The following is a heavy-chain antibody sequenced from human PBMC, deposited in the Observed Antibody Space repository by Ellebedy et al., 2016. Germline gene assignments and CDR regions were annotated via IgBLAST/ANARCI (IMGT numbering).Heavy chain of an antibody. J-gene: IGHJ5*02. V-gene: IGHV3-48*02. CDR3: ARAGGDCYSRKDCWFDP. CDR1: GFTSSGYS. CDR2: ISSTSGTI. D-gene: IGHD2-21*02. Sequence: GESLKISCAASGFTSSGYSMNWARQAPGKGLEWISYISSTSGTIDYADSVKGRFTISRDNAKNSLYLQMNSLRDEDTAVYYCARAGGDCYSRKDCWFDPWGQGTLVTVSS.